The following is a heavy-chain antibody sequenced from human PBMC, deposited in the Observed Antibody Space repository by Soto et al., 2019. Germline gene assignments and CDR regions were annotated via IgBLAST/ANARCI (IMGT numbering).Heavy chain of an antibody. J-gene: IGHJ4*02. V-gene: IGHV1-69*01. CDR3: ARAIGYSNTYFDY. CDR1: RGTFSSYA. Sequence: QVQLVQSGAEVKKPGSSVKVSCKASRGTFSSYAISWVRQAPGQGLEWMGGIIPIFGTANYAQKFQGRVTITADESTSRAYMELSSLRSADTAVYYCARAIGYSNTYFDYWGQGTLVTVSS. CDR2: IIPIFGTA. D-gene: IGHD4-4*01.